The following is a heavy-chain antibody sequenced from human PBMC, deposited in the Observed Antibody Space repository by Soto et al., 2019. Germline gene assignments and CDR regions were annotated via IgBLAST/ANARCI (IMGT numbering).Heavy chain of an antibody. CDR3: AKDHGDFWSGTNNWFDP. J-gene: IGHJ5*02. CDR2: ISYDGSNK. Sequence: VQLVESGGGVVQPGRSLRLSCAASGFTFSSYGMHWVRQAPGKGLEWVAVISYDGSNKYYADSVKGRFTISRDNSKNTLYLQMNSLRAEDTAVYYCAKDHGDFWSGTNNWFDPWGQGTLVTVSS. CDR1: GFTFSSYG. V-gene: IGHV3-30*18. D-gene: IGHD3-3*01.